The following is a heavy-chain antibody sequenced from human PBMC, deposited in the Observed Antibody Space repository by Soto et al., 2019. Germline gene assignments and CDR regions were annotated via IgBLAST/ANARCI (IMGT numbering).Heavy chain of an antibody. CDR3: AKVSSRSRAYRYVTSVY. D-gene: IGHD5-18*01. V-gene: IGHV3-23*01. J-gene: IGHJ4*02. CDR1: GFTFSNYA. CDR2: IIDNGGST. Sequence: GGSLRLSYAASGFTFSNYAMSWVRQAPGKGMDWTSAIIDNGGSTYYADSVQGRFTISRDYSKNTLYLQMDSLRAEDTAVYYCAKVSSRSRAYRYVTSVYWGQGTLVTVSS.